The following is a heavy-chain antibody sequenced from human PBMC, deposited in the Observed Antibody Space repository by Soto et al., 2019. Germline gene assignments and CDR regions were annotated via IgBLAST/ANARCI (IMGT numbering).Heavy chain of an antibody. J-gene: IGHJ4*02. Sequence: QVQLVESGGGVVQPGRSLRLSCAASGFTFSSYGMHWVRQAPGKGLEWVAVISYDGSNKYYADSVKGRFTISRDNSKNTLYLQMNSLRAEDTAVYYCAKGDDYGGYAFDYWGQGTLVTVSS. V-gene: IGHV3-30*18. D-gene: IGHD4-17*01. CDR3: AKGDDYGGYAFDY. CDR2: ISYDGSNK. CDR1: GFTFSSYG.